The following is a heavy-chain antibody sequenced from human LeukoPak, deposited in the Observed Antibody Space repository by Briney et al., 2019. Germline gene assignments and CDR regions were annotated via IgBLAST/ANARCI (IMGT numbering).Heavy chain of an antibody. CDR3: AKWDENFYYMDV. D-gene: IGHD1-26*01. Sequence: PGGSLRLSCAASRFTFNIYAMSWVRQAPGKGLEWVSSISGSGGGTFYASSARGRFAISRDNSKHTVFLQMNGLRAEDTAIYHCAKWDENFYYMDVWGQGTTVTVSS. V-gene: IGHV3-23*01. CDR2: ISGSGGGT. CDR1: RFTFNIYA. J-gene: IGHJ6*03.